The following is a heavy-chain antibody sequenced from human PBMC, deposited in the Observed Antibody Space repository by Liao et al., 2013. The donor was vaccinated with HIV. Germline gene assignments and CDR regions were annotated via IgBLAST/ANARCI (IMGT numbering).Heavy chain of an antibody. D-gene: IGHD3-22*01. CDR1: GGSIIYGGYS. V-gene: IGHV4-30-2*06. J-gene: IGHJ3*02. CDR2: FYHSGTA. Sequence: QLQLQESGSGLVKPSETLSLTCAVSGGSIIYGGYSWSWIRQSPGKGLEWIGYFYHSGTAYYSPSLKSRVSISVDMSKNQFSLKLRSVTAADTAVYYCARAVSSDNYHDAFVYLGPRDNGHRLF. CDR3: ARAVSSDNYHDAFVY.